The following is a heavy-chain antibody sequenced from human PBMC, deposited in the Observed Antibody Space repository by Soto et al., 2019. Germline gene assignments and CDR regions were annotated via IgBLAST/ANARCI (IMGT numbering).Heavy chain of an antibody. V-gene: IGHV4-31*03. D-gene: IGHD6-13*01. CDR1: GGSISSGGYY. CDR3: ATELPYSSSWYGSYFDY. J-gene: IGHJ4*02. CDR2: IYYSGST. Sequence: QVQLQESGPGLVKPSQTLSLTCTVSGGSISSGGYYWSWIRQHPGKGLEWIGYIYYSGSTYYNPSLKSRVTISVDTSKNQFSRKLSSVTAADTAVYYCATELPYSSSWYGSYFDYWGQGTLVTVSS.